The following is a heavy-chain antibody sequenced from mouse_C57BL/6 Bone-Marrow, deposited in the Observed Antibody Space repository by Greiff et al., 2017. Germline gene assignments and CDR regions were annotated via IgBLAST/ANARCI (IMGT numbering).Heavy chain of an antibody. D-gene: IGHD2-4*01. CDR2: ISSGSSTI. CDR1: GFTFSDYG. J-gene: IGHJ4*01. V-gene: IGHV5-17*01. CDR3: ARGKYDYDVDYYAMDY. Sequence: EVQVVESGGGLVKPGGSLKLSCAASGFTFSDYGMHWVRQAPEKGLEWVAYISSGSSTIYYADTVKGRFTISRDNAKNTLFLQMTSLRSEDTAMYYCARGKYDYDVDYYAMDYWGQGTSVTVSS.